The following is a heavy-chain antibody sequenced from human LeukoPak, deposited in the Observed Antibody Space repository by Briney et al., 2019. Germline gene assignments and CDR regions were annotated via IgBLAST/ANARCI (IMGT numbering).Heavy chain of an antibody. CDR3: ARDLSGVAGYTYGRGIDY. CDR2: ISSSSSTI. J-gene: IGHJ4*02. D-gene: IGHD5-18*01. CDR1: GFTFSSYG. Sequence: GGSLRLSCAASGFTFSSYGMTWVRQAPGKGLEWVSYISSSSSTIYYADSVKGRFTISRDNAKNSLYLQLNSLRAEDTAVYYCARDLSGVAGYTYGRGIDYWGQGTLVTVSS. V-gene: IGHV3-48*01.